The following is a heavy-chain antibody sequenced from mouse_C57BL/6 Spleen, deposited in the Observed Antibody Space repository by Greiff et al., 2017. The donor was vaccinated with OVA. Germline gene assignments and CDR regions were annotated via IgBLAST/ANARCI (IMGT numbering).Heavy chain of an antibody. D-gene: IGHD1-1*02. J-gene: IGHJ3*01. CDR2: IDPSDSET. Sequence: QVQLQQPGAELVRPGSSVKLSCKASGYTFTSYWMHWVKQRPIQGLEWIGNIDPSDSETHYNQKFKDKATLTVDKSSSTAYMQLSSLTSEDSAVYYCARREGGPAWCAYWGQGTLVTVSA. CDR1: GYTFTSYW. CDR3: ARREGGPAWCAY. V-gene: IGHV1-52*01.